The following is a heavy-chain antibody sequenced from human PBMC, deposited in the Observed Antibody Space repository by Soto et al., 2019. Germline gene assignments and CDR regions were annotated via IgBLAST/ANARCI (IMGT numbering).Heavy chain of an antibody. CDR1: GGSISDGYY. V-gene: IGHV4-31*03. D-gene: IGHD3-22*01. Sequence: QVQLQESGPGLVKPSQTLSLTCTVSGGSISDGYYWSWIRQHPGKGLEWIGSISDSGSTSYNPSLKSRLTISVGTSKNQFSLNLRSVTAADTAVYYCARRDRSGFSYWLDTWGQGTLVTVAS. CDR2: ISDSGST. J-gene: IGHJ5*02. CDR3: ARRDRSGFSYWLDT.